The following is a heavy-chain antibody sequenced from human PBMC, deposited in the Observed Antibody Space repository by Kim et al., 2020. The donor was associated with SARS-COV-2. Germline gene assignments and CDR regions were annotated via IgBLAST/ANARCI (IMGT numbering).Heavy chain of an antibody. J-gene: IGHJ6*02. V-gene: IGHV3-7*01. CDR3: ATKSAAGRGMDL. CDR1: GFTFSSYW. CDR2: IHQHGSEI. Sequence: GGSLRLSCAASGFTFSSYWMAWVRQGPGKGLQWVGNIHQHGSEINYVDSVKGRFTISRDNTMQSLFLQMNSLRDEDTAVYYCATKSAAGRGMDLWGQGTTVTVSS. D-gene: IGHD3-10*01.